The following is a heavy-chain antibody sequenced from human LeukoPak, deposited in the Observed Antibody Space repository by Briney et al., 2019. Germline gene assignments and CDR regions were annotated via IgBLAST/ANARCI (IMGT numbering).Heavy chain of an antibody. V-gene: IGHV1-2*02. CDR3: TRDHCSFANCYEDYYYGMDV. CDR1: GYTFTDHY. J-gene: IGHJ6*02. CDR2: INPNNGGT. Sequence: ASVKVSCKASGYTFTDHYMHWVRQAPGQGLEWMGWINPNNGGTTYTQDFQGRVTMTRDTSISTAYMELSRLRSDDSAIYYCTRDHCSFANCYEDYYYGMDVWGQGTTVTVSS. D-gene: IGHD2-2*01.